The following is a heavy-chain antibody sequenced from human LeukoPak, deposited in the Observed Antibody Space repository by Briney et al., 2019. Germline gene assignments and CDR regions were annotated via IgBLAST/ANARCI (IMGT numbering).Heavy chain of an antibody. J-gene: IGHJ4*02. V-gene: IGHV1-2*02. CDR2: INPNSGGT. D-gene: IGHD3-10*01. CDR1: GHTFTGYY. CDR3: ARVGRYRSGSYPVY. Sequence: ASVKVSCKASGHTFTGYYMHWVRQAPGQGLEWMGWINPNSGGTNYAQKFQGRVTMTRDTSISTAYMELSRLRSDDTAVYYCARVGRYRSGSYPVYWGQGTLVTVSS.